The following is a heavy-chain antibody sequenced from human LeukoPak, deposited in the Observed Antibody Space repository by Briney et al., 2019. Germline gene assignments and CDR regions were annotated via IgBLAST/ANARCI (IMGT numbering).Heavy chain of an antibody. Sequence: GGSLRLSYAASGFTFSSYAMSCVRQAPGKGLEWVSGISGRDSTTYYADSVKGRFTISRENSKNTLYLQMNSLRAEDTAVYYCATSGGSYWSWGQGTLVTVSS. CDR2: ISGRDSTT. V-gene: IGHV3-23*01. CDR3: ATSGGSYWS. J-gene: IGHJ5*02. CDR1: GFTFSSYA. D-gene: IGHD1-26*01.